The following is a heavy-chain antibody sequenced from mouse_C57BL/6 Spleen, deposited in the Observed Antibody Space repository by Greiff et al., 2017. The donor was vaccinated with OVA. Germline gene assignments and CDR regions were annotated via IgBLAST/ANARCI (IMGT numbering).Heavy chain of an antibody. J-gene: IGHJ3*01. CDR3: AREEGSSYSAWFAY. V-gene: IGHV1-22*01. D-gene: IGHD1-1*01. Sequence: EVKLMESGPELVKPGASVKMSCKASGYTFTDYNMHWVKQSHGKSLEWIGYINPNNGGTSYNQKFKGKATLTVNKSSSTAYMELRSLTSEDSAVYYCAREEGSSYSAWFAYWGQGTLVTVSA. CDR2: INPNNGGT. CDR1: GYTFTDYN.